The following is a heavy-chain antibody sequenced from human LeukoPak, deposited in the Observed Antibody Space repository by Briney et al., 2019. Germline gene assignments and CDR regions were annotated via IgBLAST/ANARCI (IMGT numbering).Heavy chain of an antibody. CDR2: IDPYSGNK. Sequence: ASVRVSCKASSYTFTTSSITWVRQAPGQGLEWMGWIDPYSGNKNYAQKLQGRVTLTTDTSTSTAYMELRSLRSVDTAVYYCARDFPGITKLPASWGQGTLVTVSS. D-gene: IGHD1-20*01. CDR1: SYTFTTSS. CDR3: ARDFPGITKLPAS. V-gene: IGHV1-18*01. J-gene: IGHJ5*02.